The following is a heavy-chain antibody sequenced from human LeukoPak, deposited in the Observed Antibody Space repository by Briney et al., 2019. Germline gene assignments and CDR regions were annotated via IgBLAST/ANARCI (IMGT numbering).Heavy chain of an antibody. CDR3: ARLQWLSTPFFDY. CDR1: GGSISSSSYY. Sequence: SETLSLTCTVSGGSISSSSYYWGWIRQPPGKGLEWIGSIYYSGSTYYNPSLKSRVTISVDTPKNQFSLKLISVTAADTAAYFCARLQWLSTPFFDYWGQGTLVTVSS. V-gene: IGHV4-39*07. D-gene: IGHD6-19*01. CDR2: IYYSGST. J-gene: IGHJ4*02.